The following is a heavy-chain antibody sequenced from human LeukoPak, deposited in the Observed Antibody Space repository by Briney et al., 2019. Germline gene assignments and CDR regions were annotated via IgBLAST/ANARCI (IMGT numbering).Heavy chain of an antibody. Sequence: PSETLSLTCTVSGGSISSYYWSWIRQPPGKGLEWIGYIYYSGSTNYNPSLKSRVTISVDTSKNQFSLKLSSVTAAATAVYYCARGNCSGGSCYIPGRDYYYGMDVWGQGTTVTVSS. CDR2: IYYSGST. CDR3: ARGNCSGGSCYIPGRDYYYGMDV. CDR1: GGSISSYY. V-gene: IGHV4-59*01. D-gene: IGHD2-15*01. J-gene: IGHJ6*02.